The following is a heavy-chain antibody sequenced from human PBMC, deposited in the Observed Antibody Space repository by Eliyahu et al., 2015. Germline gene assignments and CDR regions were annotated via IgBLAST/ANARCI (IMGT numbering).Heavy chain of an antibody. V-gene: IGHV1-18*01. D-gene: IGHD5-18*01. J-gene: IGHJ4*02. CDR2: ISGYRGNT. CDR3: ARDTTYNNGWGFDY. Sequence: QIQLVQSASEVKKPGASVKVSCKASGYTFVTYGISWVRQAPGQGLEWMGWISGYRGNTHYAGSLQDRLTLTTDKSTGTAYMELRSLRSDDTAVYYCARDTTYNNGWGFDYWGQGTLVTVSS. CDR1: GYTFVTYG.